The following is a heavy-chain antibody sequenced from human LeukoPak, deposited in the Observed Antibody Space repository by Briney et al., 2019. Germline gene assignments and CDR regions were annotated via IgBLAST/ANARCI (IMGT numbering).Heavy chain of an antibody. D-gene: IGHD2-2*01. V-gene: IGHV4-39*07. CDR3: AREVPCSSTSCPLDY. Sequence: SETLSLTCTVSGGSISSSSYYWGWIRQPPGKGLEWIGSIYYSGSTYYNPSLKSRVTISVDTSKNQFSLKLSSVTAADTAVYYCAREVPCSSTSCPLDYWGQGTLVTVSS. CDR1: GGSISSSSYY. CDR2: IYYSGST. J-gene: IGHJ4*02.